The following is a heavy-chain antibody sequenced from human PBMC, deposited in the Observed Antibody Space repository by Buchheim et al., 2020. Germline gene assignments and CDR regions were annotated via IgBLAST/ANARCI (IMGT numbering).Heavy chain of an antibody. CDR2: ISYDGSNK. CDR3: ARDSATVPWFSYYFDY. Sequence: QVQLVESGGGVVQPGRSLRLSCAASGFTFSSYAMHWVRQAPGKGLEWVAVISYDGSNKYYADSVKGRFTISRDNSKNTLYLQMNSLRAEDTAVYYCARDSATVPWFSYYFDYWGQGTL. D-gene: IGHD3-10*01. J-gene: IGHJ4*02. CDR1: GFTFSSYA. V-gene: IGHV3-30*04.